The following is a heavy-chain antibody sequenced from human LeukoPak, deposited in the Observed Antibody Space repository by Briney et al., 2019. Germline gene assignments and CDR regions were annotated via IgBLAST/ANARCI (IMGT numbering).Heavy chain of an antibody. V-gene: IGHV4-59*08. D-gene: IGHD3-3*01. CDR1: GGSISEYY. CDR2: SYNSGST. J-gene: IGHJ5*02. CDR3: ARHRSGSFDP. Sequence: SETLSLTCTVSGGSISEYYWSWIRQPPGKELEWIGSSYNSGSTNYNPSPKSRVTISVDTSKNQLSLRLSSVTAADTAVYYCARHRSGSFDPWGQGTLVTASS.